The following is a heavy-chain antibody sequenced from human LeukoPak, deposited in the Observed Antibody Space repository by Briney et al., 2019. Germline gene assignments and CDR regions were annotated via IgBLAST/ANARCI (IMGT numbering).Heavy chain of an antibody. CDR1: GFSISSYC. CDR3: ARHENTGDAHIYGFDY. D-gene: IGHD7-27*01. V-gene: IGHV4-59*08. J-gene: IGHJ4*02. Sequence: KSSEPLSLTCTVSGFSISSYCWSWVRQPPGKGLEWIGYIYYSGNTKYNPSLQSRGTVSVDTSKNQFSLKLSSVTAADTAVYYCARHENTGDAHIYGFDYWGQGTLVTVSS. CDR2: IYYSGNT.